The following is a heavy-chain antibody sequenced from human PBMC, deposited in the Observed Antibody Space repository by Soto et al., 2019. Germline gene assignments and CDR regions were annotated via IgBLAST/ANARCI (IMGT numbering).Heavy chain of an antibody. CDR3: ARDWRQMSRGGFFDY. V-gene: IGHV1-69*06. Sequence: QVRLVKSGAEVKKPGSSVKLSCKVSGGNSNSYSIAWGRQAPGQGLQWLGTIVPLSGTPNHAQQFQARVTITADTSTNTAYLELSSLRSEDTAIYYCARDWRQMSRGGFFDYWGQGSLVTISS. J-gene: IGHJ4*02. D-gene: IGHD3-16*01. CDR2: IVPLSGTP. CDR1: GGNSNSYS.